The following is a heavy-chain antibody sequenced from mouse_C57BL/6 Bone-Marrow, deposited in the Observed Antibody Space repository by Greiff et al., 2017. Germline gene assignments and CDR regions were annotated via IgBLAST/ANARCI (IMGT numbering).Heavy chain of an antibody. J-gene: IGHJ4*01. V-gene: IGHV14-2*01. Sequence: EVKLMESGAELVKPGASVKLSCTASGFNIKDYYMHWVKQRTEQGLEWIGRIDPEDGETKYAPKFQGKATITADTSSNTAYLQLSSLTSEDTAVYYCGYYSNYVYYAMDYWGQGTSVTVSS. CDR3: GYYSNYVYYAMDY. D-gene: IGHD2-5*01. CDR1: GFNIKDYY. CDR2: IDPEDGET.